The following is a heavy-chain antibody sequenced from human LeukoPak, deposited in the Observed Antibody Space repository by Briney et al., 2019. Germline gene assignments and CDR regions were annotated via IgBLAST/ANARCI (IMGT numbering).Heavy chain of an antibody. V-gene: IGHV3-66*01. CDR2: IYSGGST. CDR1: GFTVSSNY. D-gene: IGHD3-22*01. J-gene: IGHJ4*02. CDR3: ARGVSSGYYRSGY. Sequence: GGSLRLSCAASGFTVSSNYMSWVRQAPGKGLEWVSVIYSGGSTYYADSVKGRFTISRDNSKNTLYLQMNSLRAEDTAVYYCARGVSSGYYRSGYWGQGTLVTVSS.